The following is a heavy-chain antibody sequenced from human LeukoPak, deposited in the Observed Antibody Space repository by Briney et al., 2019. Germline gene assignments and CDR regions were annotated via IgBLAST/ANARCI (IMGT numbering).Heavy chain of an antibody. J-gene: IGHJ4*03. CDR2: ISGSGGST. D-gene: IGHD2-15*01. CDR3: AKDERRGSCYSFDY. CDR1: GFSFSSSA. Sequence: GGSLTLSCVASGFSFSSSALSWVRQAPGQGLELVSAISGSGGSTYYADSVKGRFTISRDNSKNTLYLQMNSLRAEDTAVYYCAKDERRGSCYSFDYWGLGTTVTVSS. V-gene: IGHV3-23*01.